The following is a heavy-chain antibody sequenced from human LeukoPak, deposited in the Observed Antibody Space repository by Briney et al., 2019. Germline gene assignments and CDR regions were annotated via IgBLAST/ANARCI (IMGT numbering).Heavy chain of an antibody. J-gene: IGHJ3*02. CDR2: IYYSGST. D-gene: IGHD3-22*01. V-gene: IGHV4-34*01. CDR1: GGSFSGYY. CDR3: ARDSSGYTPSDAFDI. Sequence: SETLSLTCAVYGGSFSGYYWSWIRQPPGKGLEWIGSIYYSGSTYYNPSLKSRVTISVDTSKNQFSLKLSSLTAADTAVYYCARDSSGYTPSDAFDIWGQGTMVTVSS.